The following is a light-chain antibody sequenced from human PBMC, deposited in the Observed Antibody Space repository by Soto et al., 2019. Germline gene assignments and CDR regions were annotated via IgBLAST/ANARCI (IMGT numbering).Light chain of an antibody. CDR3: SLYTSENTYV. CDR2: EVS. Sequence: QSALTQPASVSGSPGQSITISCTGTSSDVGGYNYVSWFQKHPGIAPKLMIYEVSNRPSGVSDRFSGSKSGSTASLTISGLQADDEADYYCSLYTSENTYVFGTGTKLTVL. CDR1: SSDVGGYNY. V-gene: IGLV2-14*01. J-gene: IGLJ1*01.